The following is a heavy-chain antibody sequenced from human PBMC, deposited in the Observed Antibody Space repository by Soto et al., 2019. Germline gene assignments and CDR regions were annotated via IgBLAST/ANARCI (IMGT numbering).Heavy chain of an antibody. J-gene: IGHJ4*01. V-gene: IGHV3-64D*06. D-gene: IGHD2-15*01. CDR1: GFTFSNYA. Sequence: GGSLRLSCSVSGFTFSNYAMHWVRQAPGKGLEYVSGITSDGDSTWHADSVKDRFTISRDNSKNTLFLQMSSLRVEDTAIYFCVKGNQLLRYYFEFWGPGTLVTVS. CDR2: ITSDGDST. CDR3: VKGNQLLRYYFEF.